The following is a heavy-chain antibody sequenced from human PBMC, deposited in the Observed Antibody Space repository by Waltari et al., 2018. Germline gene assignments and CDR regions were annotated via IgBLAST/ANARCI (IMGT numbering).Heavy chain of an antibody. CDR2: IIPIFGTA. Sequence: QVQLVQSGAEVKKPGSSVKVSCKTSGGSFSTETVSWVRQAPGQGLEWMGRIIPIFGTANYAQKFQGRVTITADESTSTAYMELSSLRSEDTAVYYCARDPSYDFWSGYSDANAFDIWGQGTMVTVSS. J-gene: IGHJ3*02. CDR3: ARDPSYDFWSGYSDANAFDI. V-gene: IGHV1-69*08. CDR1: GGSFSTET. D-gene: IGHD3-3*01.